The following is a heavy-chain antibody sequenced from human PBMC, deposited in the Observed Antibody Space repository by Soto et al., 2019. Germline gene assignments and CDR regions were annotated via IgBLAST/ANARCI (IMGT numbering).Heavy chain of an antibody. D-gene: IGHD1-26*01. Sequence: GGSLRRFSTGSGLSFDKYAMSWVRQAPGKGLQWVSTIPGSGYTTYYADSVKGRFTISRDNSKSTLHLQMNSLRAEDTAIYYCAVWEHWVSNRSSYGLRVWGQGPTVTPPS. CDR1: GLSFDKYA. V-gene: IGHV3-23*01. J-gene: IGHJ6*01. CDR3: AVWEHWVSNRSSYGLRV. CDR2: IPGSGYTT.